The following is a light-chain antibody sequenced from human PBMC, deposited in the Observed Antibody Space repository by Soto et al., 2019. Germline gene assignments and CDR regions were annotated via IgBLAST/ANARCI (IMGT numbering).Light chain of an antibody. CDR1: QSVSSY. Sequence: EIVMMQSPATLSVSPGERATLSCRASQSVSSYLAWYQHKPGQAPRLLIYGASTRATGIPARFSGSGSGTEFTLTISSLQSEDFAVYYCQQYNNWPPKYTFGQGTKLEIK. CDR2: GAS. CDR3: QQYNNWPPKYT. J-gene: IGKJ2*01. V-gene: IGKV3-15*01.